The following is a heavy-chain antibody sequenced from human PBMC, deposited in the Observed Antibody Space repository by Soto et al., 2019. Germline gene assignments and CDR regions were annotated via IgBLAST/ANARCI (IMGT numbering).Heavy chain of an antibody. V-gene: IGHV1-69*13. J-gene: IGHJ3*02. CDR1: GGTFSSYV. CDR2: IIPIFGTV. Sequence: ASVKVSCKASGGTFSSYVISWVRQAPGQGLEWMGGIIPIFGTVNYAQKFQGRVTFTADESTTTAYMELSSLRSEGTAVYYCARDSEEIVVVVAATHDAFDIWGQGTMVTVS. D-gene: IGHD2-15*01. CDR3: ARDSEEIVVVVAATHDAFDI.